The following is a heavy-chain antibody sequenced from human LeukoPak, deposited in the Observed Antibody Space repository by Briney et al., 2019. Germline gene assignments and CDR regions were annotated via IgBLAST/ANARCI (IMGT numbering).Heavy chain of an antibody. CDR1: GGFISNYY. D-gene: IGHD5-18*01. Sequence: SETLSLTCTVSGGFISNYYWSWIRQPPGKGLEWIGYIYYSGSTNYNPSLKSRVTISVDTSKNQFSLKVNSVTAADTAVYYCARTTEGGYSYGYFYYYYMDVWGKGTTVTISS. V-gene: IGHV4-59*01. CDR3: ARTTEGGYSYGYFYYYYMDV. CDR2: IYYSGST. J-gene: IGHJ6*03.